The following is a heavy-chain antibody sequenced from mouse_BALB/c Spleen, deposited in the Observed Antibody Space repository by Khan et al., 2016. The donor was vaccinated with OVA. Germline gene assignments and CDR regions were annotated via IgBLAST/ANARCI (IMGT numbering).Heavy chain of an antibody. Sequence: QVQLQQSGAELAKPGASVKMSCKASGYTFTSYWMHWLKQRPGQGLEWIGYINPTSGYTDYNQKFKDKATLTADKSSSTAYMQLSSLTSDDSAVYYGARDRIDYWGQGTALTVSS. CDR1: GYTFTSYW. CDR3: ARDRIDY. V-gene: IGHV1-7*01. J-gene: IGHJ2*01. CDR2: INPTSGYT.